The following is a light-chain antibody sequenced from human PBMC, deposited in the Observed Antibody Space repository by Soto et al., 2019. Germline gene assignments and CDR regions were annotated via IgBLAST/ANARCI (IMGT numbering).Light chain of an antibody. CDR1: SSDVGSYNL. Sequence: QSVLTQPAPVSGSPGQSITISCTGTSSDVGSYNLVSWYQQHPGKAPKLMIYEVSKRPSGVFNRFSGSKSGNTASLTISGLQAEDEADYYCCSYAGSSTYVFGTGTKVTVL. J-gene: IGLJ1*01. CDR3: CSYAGSSTYV. CDR2: EVS. V-gene: IGLV2-23*02.